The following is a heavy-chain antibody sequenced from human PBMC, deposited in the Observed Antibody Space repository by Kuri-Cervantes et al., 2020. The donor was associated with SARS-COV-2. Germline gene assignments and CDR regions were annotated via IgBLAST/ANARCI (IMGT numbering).Heavy chain of an antibody. CDR2: IYTSGST. CDR1: GGSISSYY. Sequence: SETLSLTCTVSGGSISSYYWSWIRQPAGKGLEWIGRIYTSGSTNYNPSLKSRVTMSVDTSKNQFSLKLSSVTAADTAVYYCARDYGEWELLQNFDYWGQGTLVTVSS. J-gene: IGHJ4*02. D-gene: IGHD1-26*01. CDR3: ARDYGEWELLQNFDY. V-gene: IGHV4-4*07.